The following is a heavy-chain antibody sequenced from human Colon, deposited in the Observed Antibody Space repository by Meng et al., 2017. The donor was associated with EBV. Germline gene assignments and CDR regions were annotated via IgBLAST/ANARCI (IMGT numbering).Heavy chain of an antibody. CDR1: GRSFRDYY. V-gene: IGHV4-34*01. J-gene: IGHJ5*02. Sequence: QSHIHQWGAGLCKPSHTLSRSCAVYGRSFRDYYWTWIRHPPGKGLEWIGEIDHRGNTKYNPSLKSRVTISLDTSKKQFSLKVSSVTAADSAVYYCARRGPSGNFSPWSQGALVTVSS. CDR2: IDHRGNT. CDR3: ARRGPSGNFSP. D-gene: IGHD3-10*01.